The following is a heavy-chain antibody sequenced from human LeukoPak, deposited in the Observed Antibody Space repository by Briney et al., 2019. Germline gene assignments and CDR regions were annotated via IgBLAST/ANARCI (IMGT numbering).Heavy chain of an antibody. V-gene: IGHV1-69*05. CDR1: GGTFSSYA. CDR3: ARGPLVEYDSSGYYY. J-gene: IGHJ4*02. Sequence: ASVKVSCKASGGTFSSYAISWVRQAPGQGLEWMGRIIPIFGTANYAQKFQGRVTITTDESTSTAYMELSSLRSEETAVYYCARGPLVEYDSSGYYYWGQGTLVTVSS. D-gene: IGHD3-22*01. CDR2: IIPIFGTA.